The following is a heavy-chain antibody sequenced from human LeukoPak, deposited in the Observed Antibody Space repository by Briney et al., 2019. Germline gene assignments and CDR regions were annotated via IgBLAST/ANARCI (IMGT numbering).Heavy chain of an antibody. V-gene: IGHV3-23*01. CDR3: AKKGGFPYYFDQ. CDR2: ISAGGGST. CDR1: GXTFSSYA. J-gene: IGHJ4*02. Sequence: GGSLRLSCSASGXTFSSYAMSWVRQAPGKGLEWVSAISAGGGSTYYADSVKGRFTVSRDNSKNTVDLQMDSLRAEDTAVYYCAKKGGFPYYFDQWGQGTLVTVSS. D-gene: IGHD1-26*01.